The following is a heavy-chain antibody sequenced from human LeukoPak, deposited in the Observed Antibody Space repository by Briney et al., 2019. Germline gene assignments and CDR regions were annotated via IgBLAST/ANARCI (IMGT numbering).Heavy chain of an antibody. CDR2: ISSSSSYI. CDR3: ARDKDIVVVPAALDY. D-gene: IGHD2-2*01. V-gene: IGHV3-21*01. CDR1: GFTFSSYS. J-gene: IGHJ4*02. Sequence: GGSLRLSCAASGFTFSSYSMNWVRQAPGKGLEWVSSISSSSSYIYYADSVKGRLTISRDNAKNSLYLQMNSLRAEDTAVYYCARDKDIVVVPAALDYWGQGTLVTVSS.